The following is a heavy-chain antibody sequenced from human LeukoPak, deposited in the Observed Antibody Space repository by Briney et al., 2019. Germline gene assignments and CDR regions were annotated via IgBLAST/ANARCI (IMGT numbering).Heavy chain of an antibody. J-gene: IGHJ6*03. CDR2: ITASSTAI. CDR1: GFTFNTYT. Sequence: PGGSLRLSCAASGFTFNTYTMNWVRQAPGKGLEWVSSITASSTAIYSADSVKGRFTISRDNSKNTLYLQMNSLGAEDTAVYYCAKEAKYYYDSSGYYRRYYYYYMDVWGKGTTVTISS. CDR3: AKEAKYYYDSSGYYRRYYYYYMDV. D-gene: IGHD3-22*01. V-gene: IGHV3-21*01.